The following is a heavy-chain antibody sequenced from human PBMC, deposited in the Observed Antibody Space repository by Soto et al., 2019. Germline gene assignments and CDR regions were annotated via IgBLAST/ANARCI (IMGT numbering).Heavy chain of an antibody. J-gene: IGHJ6*02. Sequence: GGSLRLSCAASGFTFSSYSMNWVRQAPGKGLEWVSSISSSSSYIYYADSVKGRFTISRDNAKNSLYLQMNSLRAEDTAVYYCARATRGQLVVYYYYGMDVWGQGTTVTVSS. V-gene: IGHV3-21*01. D-gene: IGHD6-6*01. CDR3: ARATRGQLVVYYYYGMDV. CDR2: ISSSSSYI. CDR1: GFTFSSYS.